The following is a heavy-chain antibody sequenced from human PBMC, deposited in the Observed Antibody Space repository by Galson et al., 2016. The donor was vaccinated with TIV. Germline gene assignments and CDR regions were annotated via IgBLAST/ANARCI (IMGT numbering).Heavy chain of an antibody. J-gene: IGHJ4*02. V-gene: IGHV5-51*01. CDR3: ATHFRYSDSSGYHYFDS. CDR2: IFPDDSDT. CDR1: GYRFSSYW. D-gene: IGHD3-22*01. Sequence: QSGAEVKKPGESLKISCKGSGYRFSSYWIGWVRQRPGKGLEWLGIIFPDDSDTRYSPSLEGQVTFSADKSIRTAYLQCSSLKASDTAIYYFATHFRYSDSSGYHYFDSWCQGTMVTVSS.